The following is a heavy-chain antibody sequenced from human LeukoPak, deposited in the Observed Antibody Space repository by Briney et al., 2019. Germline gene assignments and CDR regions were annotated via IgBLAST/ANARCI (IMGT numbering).Heavy chain of an antibody. D-gene: IGHD6-6*01. CDR3: AKEQSSSGFFDY. J-gene: IGHJ4*02. Sequence: SGGSLRLSCAASGFIVSSSYMSWVRQAPGKGLEWVSVIYSGGSTYYADSVKGRFTVSRDNSKNTLYLQMNSLRAEDTAVYYCAKEQSSSGFFDYWGQGTLVTVSS. CDR2: IYSGGST. V-gene: IGHV3-53*01. CDR1: GFIVSSSY.